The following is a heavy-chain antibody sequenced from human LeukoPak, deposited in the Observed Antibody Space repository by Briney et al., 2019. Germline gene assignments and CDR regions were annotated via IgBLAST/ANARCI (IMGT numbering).Heavy chain of an antibody. Sequence: GGSLRLSCAASGFTFSSYSMNWVRQAPGKGLEWVSSISSSSSYIYYADSVKGRFTISRDNAKNSLYLQMNSLRDEDTAVYYCAREIAVAGPYYFDYWGQGTLVTVSS. CDR1: GFTFSSYS. CDR2: ISSSSSYI. CDR3: AREIAVAGPYYFDY. V-gene: IGHV3-21*01. D-gene: IGHD6-19*01. J-gene: IGHJ4*02.